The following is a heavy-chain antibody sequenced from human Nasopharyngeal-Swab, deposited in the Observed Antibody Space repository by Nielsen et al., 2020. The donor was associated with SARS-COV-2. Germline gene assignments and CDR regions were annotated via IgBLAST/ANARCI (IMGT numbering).Heavy chain of an antibody. D-gene: IGHD5-24*01. V-gene: IGHV1-18*01. J-gene: IGHJ4*02. CDR2: ISAYNGNT. Sequence: ASVKVSCKASGYTFTSHGISWVRQAPGQGLEWMGWISAYNGNTNYAQKLQGRVTMTTDTSTSTAYMELRSLRSDDTAVYYCARDPSRWLQWLPDYWGQGTLVTVSS. CDR3: ARDPSRWLQWLPDY. CDR1: GYTFTSHG.